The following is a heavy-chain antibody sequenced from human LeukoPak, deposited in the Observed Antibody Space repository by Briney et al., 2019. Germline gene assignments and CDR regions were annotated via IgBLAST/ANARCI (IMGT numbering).Heavy chain of an antibody. Sequence: GGSLRLSCAASGFIVSSSYMSWVRQAPGKGLEWVSLIYSGGSTYYADSVKGRFTISRDNSKNTLFLQMNSLRDEDTAVYYCARVIEARHFDYWGQGTLVTVSS. CDR1: GFIVSSSY. D-gene: IGHD6-6*01. V-gene: IGHV3-66*01. J-gene: IGHJ4*02. CDR3: ARVIEARHFDY. CDR2: IYSGGST.